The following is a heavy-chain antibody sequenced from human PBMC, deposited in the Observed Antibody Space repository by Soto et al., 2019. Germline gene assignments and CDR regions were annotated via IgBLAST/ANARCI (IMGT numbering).Heavy chain of an antibody. Sequence: QVQLQESGPGLVKPSETLSLTCTVSGGSISSYYWSWIRQPPGKGLEWIGYIYYSGSTNYNPSLKSRVTLSVDTSKNQFSLKLSSVPAADTAVYYCARHGYYVPYWYFDLWGRGTLVTVSS. V-gene: IGHV4-59*08. CDR3: ARHGYYVPYWYFDL. D-gene: IGHD3-10*02. CDR2: IYYSGST. CDR1: GGSISSYY. J-gene: IGHJ2*01.